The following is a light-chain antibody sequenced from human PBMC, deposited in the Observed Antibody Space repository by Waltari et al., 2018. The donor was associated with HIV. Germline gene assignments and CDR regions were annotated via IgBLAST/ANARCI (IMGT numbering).Light chain of an antibody. V-gene: IGKV3-15*01. CDR1: QSLRGN. CDR3: QHYDNWPCT. CDR2: DGS. J-gene: IGKJ5*01. Sequence: ILLPQSPATLSLSPGEGSRLSCRASQSLRGNVDWYQQKPGQAPRILIYDGSNRATGIPARFSGSGSGTEFTLTISSLQSEDFAVYYCQHYDNWPCTFGQGTRLEIK.